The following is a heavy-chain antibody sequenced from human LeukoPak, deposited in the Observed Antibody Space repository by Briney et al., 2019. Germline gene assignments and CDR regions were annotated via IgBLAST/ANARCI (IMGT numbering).Heavy chain of an antibody. D-gene: IGHD3-10*02. CDR3: ARTITMLGPYDY. CDR1: GYTFTSYG. CDR2: ISAYYGNT. V-gene: IGHV1-18*01. Sequence: ASVTVSCKASGYTFTSYGISWVRQAPGQGLEWMGWISAYYGNTNYAQKLQGRVTMTTDTSTSTAYMELRSLRSDDTAVYYCARTITMLGPYDYWGQGTLVTVSS. J-gene: IGHJ4*02.